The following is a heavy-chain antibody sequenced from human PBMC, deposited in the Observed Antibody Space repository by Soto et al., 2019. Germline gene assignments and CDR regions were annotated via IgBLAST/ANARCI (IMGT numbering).Heavy chain of an antibody. J-gene: IGHJ3*02. D-gene: IGHD3-10*01. CDR3: TSKFWQLLADAFDI. CDR2: IYHSGST. V-gene: IGHV4-4*02. CDR1: GDSISRSYW. Sequence: QVQLQESGPGLVKPSGTLSLTCAVSGDSISRSYWWSWVRQLPGKGLEWIGEIYHSGSTIYNPSLQSRVTLXVXKXQNEFSLKMSSVTDADTAVYYCTSKFWQLLADAFDIWGQGTMVTVSS.